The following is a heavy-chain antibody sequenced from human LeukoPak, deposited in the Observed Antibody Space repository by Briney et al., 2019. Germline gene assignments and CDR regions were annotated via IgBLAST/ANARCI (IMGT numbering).Heavy chain of an antibody. J-gene: IGHJ4*02. D-gene: IGHD3-3*01. CDR3: ARGPRASLERLFRYFDY. CDR1: GYTFTGYY. Sequence: GASVKVSCKASGYTFTGYYIHWIRQAPGQGLEWMGGINADSGVTNYAQKFQDRVTMTRDASTSTAYMDLSRLRSDDSAVYYCARGPRASLERLFRYFDYWGQGTLVTVSS. CDR2: INADSGVT. V-gene: IGHV1-2*02.